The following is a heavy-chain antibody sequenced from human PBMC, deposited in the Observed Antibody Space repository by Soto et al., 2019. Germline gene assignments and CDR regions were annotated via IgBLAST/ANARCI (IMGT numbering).Heavy chain of an antibody. CDR1: GYTFTGYY. CDR2: INPNSGGT. V-gene: IGHV1-2*04. Sequence: ASVKVSCKASGYTFTGYYMHWVRQAPGQGLEWMGWINPNSGGTNYAQKFQGWVTMTRDTSISTAYMELSSLRSDDTAVYYCARVVSIAVSYYYYYGMDVWGQGTTVTVSS. D-gene: IGHD6-19*01. CDR3: ARVVSIAVSYYYYYGMDV. J-gene: IGHJ6*02.